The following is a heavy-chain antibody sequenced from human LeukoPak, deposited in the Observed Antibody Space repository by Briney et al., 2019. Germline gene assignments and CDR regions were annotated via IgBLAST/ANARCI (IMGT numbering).Heavy chain of an antibody. Sequence: PGGSLRLSCAASGFTFSNAWMSWVRQAPGKGLEWVGRIKSKTDGGTTDYAAPVKGRFTISRDHSKNTLYLQMNSLKTEDTAVYYCTTDFRSGELSLLDYWGQGTLVTVSS. V-gene: IGHV3-15*01. D-gene: IGHD3-16*02. J-gene: IGHJ4*02. CDR3: TTDFRSGELSLLDY. CDR1: GFTFSNAW. CDR2: IKSKTDGGTT.